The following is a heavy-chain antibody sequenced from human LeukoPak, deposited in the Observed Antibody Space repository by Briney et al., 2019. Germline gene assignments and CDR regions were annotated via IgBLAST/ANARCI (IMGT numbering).Heavy chain of an antibody. CDR2: IHYSGST. J-gene: IGHJ4*02. V-gene: IGHV4-31*03. CDR1: GGSISSGGYY. CDR3: AGSRIGYSDSSGFFDS. D-gene: IGHD3-22*01. Sequence: SETLSLTCTVSGGSISSGGYYWSWIRQHPGKGLEWIGYIHYSGSTYYSPSLKGRVTISVDTSKNQFSLKLSSVTAADTAVYYCAGSRIGYSDSSGFFDSWGQGTLVTVSS.